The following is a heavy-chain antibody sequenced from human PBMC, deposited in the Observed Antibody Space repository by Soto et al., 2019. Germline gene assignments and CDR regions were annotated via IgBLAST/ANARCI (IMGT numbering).Heavy chain of an antibody. V-gene: IGHV2-5*02. Sequence: QITLKESGPPLVKPTQTLTLTCTFSGFSLSTSGVGVGWIRQPPGKALEWLALIYWDDDKRYSPSLKSRLTNTKDTSKNQVVLTMTNMDPVDTATYYCAHRLAATGLFDYWGQGTLVTVSS. D-gene: IGHD6-13*01. CDR1: GFSLSTSGVG. CDR3: AHRLAATGLFDY. CDR2: IYWDDDK. J-gene: IGHJ4*02.